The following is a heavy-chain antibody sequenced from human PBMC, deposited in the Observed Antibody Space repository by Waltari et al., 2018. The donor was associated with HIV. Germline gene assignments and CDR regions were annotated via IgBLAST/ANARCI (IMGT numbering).Heavy chain of an antibody. CDR1: GGTFSSYA. CDR3: ARGIKGGGYCDY. D-gene: IGHD3-10*01. CDR2: IIPILGIA. J-gene: IGHJ4*02. V-gene: IGHV1-69*04. Sequence: QVQLVQSGAEVKKPGSSVKVSCKASGGTFSSYAISWVRQAPGQGLEWMGRIIPILGIANYAQKFQGRVTITADKSTSTAYMELSSLRSEDTAVYYCARGIKGGGYCDYWGQGTLVTVSS.